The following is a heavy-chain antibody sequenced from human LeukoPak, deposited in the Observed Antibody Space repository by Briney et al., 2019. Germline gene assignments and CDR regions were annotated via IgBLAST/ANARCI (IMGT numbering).Heavy chain of an antibody. J-gene: IGHJ4*02. CDR3: ARDDYYDSSAIFDY. Sequence: SETLSLTCTVSGGSISSYYWSWIRQPPGKGLEWIGYIYYSGSTNYNPSLKSRVTISLDTSKDQFSLKLSSVTAADAAVYYCARDDYYDSSAIFDYWGQGTLVTVSS. V-gene: IGHV4-59*01. CDR2: IYYSGST. D-gene: IGHD3-22*01. CDR1: GGSISSYY.